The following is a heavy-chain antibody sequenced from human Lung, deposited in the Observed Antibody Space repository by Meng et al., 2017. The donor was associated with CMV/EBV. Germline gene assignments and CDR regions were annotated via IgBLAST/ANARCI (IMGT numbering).Heavy chain of an antibody. D-gene: IGHD6-6*01. V-gene: IGHV4-30-4*08. CDR1: GGSISRGDYY. J-gene: IGHJ4*02. Sequence: SETLSLXCIVSGGSISRGDYYWSWIRQTPGKGLEWIGYIYYSGSTYYNPSLKSRVTISVDTSKNQFSLKLSSVTTADTAVYYCARPIYSSSSFDYWGQGTLVTVSS. CDR2: IYYSGST. CDR3: ARPIYSSSSFDY.